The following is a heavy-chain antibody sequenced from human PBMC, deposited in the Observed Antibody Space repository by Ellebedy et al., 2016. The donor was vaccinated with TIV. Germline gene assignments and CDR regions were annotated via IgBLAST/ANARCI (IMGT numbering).Heavy chain of an antibody. CDR3: ARGGGELLRYAFDI. D-gene: IGHD1-26*01. J-gene: IGHJ3*02. Sequence: GESLKISCEASGFTFSSYSMNWVRLAPGKGLEWVSYISSTGSTIYYADSVQGRFTISRDNAQDSLYLQMNSLRDEDTAVYYCARGGGELLRYAFDIWGHGTMVTVSS. V-gene: IGHV3-48*02. CDR1: GFTFSSYS. CDR2: ISSTGSTI.